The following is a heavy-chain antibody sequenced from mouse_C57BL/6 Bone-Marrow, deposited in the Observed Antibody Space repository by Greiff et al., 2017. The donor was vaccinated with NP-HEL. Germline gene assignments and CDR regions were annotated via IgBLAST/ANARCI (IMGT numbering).Heavy chain of an antibody. CDR3: ARDGGSSYGYFDV. CDR2: INYDGSST. Sequence: DVKLVESEGGLVQPGSSMKLSCTASGFTFSDYYMAWVRQVPEKGLEWVANINYDGSSTYYLDSLKSRFIISRDNAKNILYLQMSSLKSEDTATYYCARDGGSSYGYFDVWGTGTTVTVSS. CDR1: GFTFSDYY. D-gene: IGHD1-1*01. V-gene: IGHV5-16*01. J-gene: IGHJ1*03.